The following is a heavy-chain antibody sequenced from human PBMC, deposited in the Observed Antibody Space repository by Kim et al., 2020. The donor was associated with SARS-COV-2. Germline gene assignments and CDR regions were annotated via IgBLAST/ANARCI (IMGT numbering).Heavy chain of an antibody. CDR3: ARGEGYCSSTSCSYFDY. D-gene: IGHD2-2*01. J-gene: IGHJ4*02. V-gene: IGHV4-31*02. Sequence: LKSRVTISVDTSKNQFSLKLSSVTAADTAVYYCARGEGYCSSTSCSYFDYWGQGTLVTVSS.